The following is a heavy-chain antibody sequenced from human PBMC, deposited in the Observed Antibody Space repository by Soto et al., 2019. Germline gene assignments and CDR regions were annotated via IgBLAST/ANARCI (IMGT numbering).Heavy chain of an antibody. CDR2: IIPIFGTA. J-gene: IGHJ4*02. CDR1: GGTFSSYA. D-gene: IGHD3-16*01. CDR3: AREEGGGNDY. V-gene: IGHV1-69*01. Sequence: QVQLVQSGAEVKKPGSSVKVSCKASGGTFSSYAISWVRQAPGQGLEWMGGIIPIFGTANYAQKFQGRVTLTADETTSTAYMERSSLRSEGGAVYYCAREEGGGNDYWGQGTLVTVSS.